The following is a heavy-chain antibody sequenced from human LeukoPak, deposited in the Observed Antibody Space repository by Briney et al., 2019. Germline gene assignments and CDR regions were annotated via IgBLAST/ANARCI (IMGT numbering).Heavy chain of an antibody. CDR2: ISDSGDFT. CDR1: GFTFSSYA. Sequence: PGGSLTLSCAGSGFTFSSYATSWVRQAPGQGLEWVSAISDSGDFTSYADSVRGRFTISRDNSRNTLYLQMISLRPEDTAVYYCAKDTSIGKYCTNGVCSPFDYWGQGTLVTVSS. V-gene: IGHV3-23*01. J-gene: IGHJ4*02. D-gene: IGHD2-8*01. CDR3: AKDTSIGKYCTNGVCSPFDY.